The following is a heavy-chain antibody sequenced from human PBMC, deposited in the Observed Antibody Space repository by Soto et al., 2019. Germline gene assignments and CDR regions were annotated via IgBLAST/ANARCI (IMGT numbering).Heavy chain of an antibody. D-gene: IGHD3-22*01. V-gene: IGHV4-59*01. Sequence: SETLSLTCTVSGGSISSYYWSWIRQPPGKGLEWIGYIYYSGSTNYNPSLKSRVTISVDTSKNQFSLKLSSVTAADTAVYYCARVETYYYDSSGYYYNWFDPWGQGTLVTVS. CDR3: ARVETYYYDSSGYYYNWFDP. CDR1: GGSISSYY. CDR2: IYYSGST. J-gene: IGHJ5*02.